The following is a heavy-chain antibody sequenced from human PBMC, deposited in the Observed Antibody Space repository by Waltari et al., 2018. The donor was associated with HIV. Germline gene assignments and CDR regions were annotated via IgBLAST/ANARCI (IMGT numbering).Heavy chain of an antibody. D-gene: IGHD3-16*01. J-gene: IGHJ4*02. Sequence: QVQLVQSGAEVKKPGSSVKVSCKASGGAFSSYPINWVRKAPGQGLEWLGRIIPMSNTPNNAQKFQGRVTITADKSTSTAYMELTSLRSDDTAVYYFASARETMGVDFDSWGLGTLVTVSS. CDR2: IIPMSNTP. CDR3: ASARETMGVDFDS. V-gene: IGHV1-69*08. CDR1: GGAFSSYP.